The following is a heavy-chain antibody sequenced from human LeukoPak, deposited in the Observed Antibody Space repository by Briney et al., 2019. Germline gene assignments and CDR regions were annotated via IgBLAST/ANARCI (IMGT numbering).Heavy chain of an antibody. Sequence: GGSLRLSCAASGFTVSRNYMSWVRQAPGKGLEWVSIIYSGGRTYYADSVKGRFTISRDNSKNTLYLQMNSLRAEDTAVYYCARQHSSGWTPGDYWGQGTLVTVSS. D-gene: IGHD6-19*01. CDR2: IYSGGRT. J-gene: IGHJ4*02. CDR3: ARQHSSGWTPGDY. V-gene: IGHV3-66*04. CDR1: GFTVSRNY.